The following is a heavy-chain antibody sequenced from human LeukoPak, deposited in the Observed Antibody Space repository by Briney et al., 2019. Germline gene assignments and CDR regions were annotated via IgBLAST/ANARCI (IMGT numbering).Heavy chain of an antibody. CDR1: GGSISSGGYY. CDR2: IYYSGST. V-gene: IGHV4-31*03. J-gene: IGHJ5*02. D-gene: IGHD2-15*01. CDR3: ARGTVVRGSWFDH. Sequence: PSETLSLTCTVSGGSISSGGYYWRWIRQHPGKGLEWIGYIYYSGSTYYNPSLKSRVTISVDTSKNQFSLKLSSVTAADTAVYYCARGTVVRGSWFDHWGQGTLVTVSS.